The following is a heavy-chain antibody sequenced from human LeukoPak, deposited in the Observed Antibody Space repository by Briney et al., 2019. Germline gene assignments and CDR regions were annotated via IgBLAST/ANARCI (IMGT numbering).Heavy chain of an antibody. CDR2: ISWNSGSI. V-gene: IGHV3-9*01. J-gene: IGHJ4*02. D-gene: IGHD5-18*01. Sequence: PGRSLRLSCAASGFTFDDYAMHWVRQAPGKGLEWVSGISWNSGSIGYADSVKGRFTISRDNAKNSLYLQMNSLRAEDTAVYYCAKKRRAYGYLGYWGQGTLVTVSS. CDR1: GFTFDDYA. CDR3: AKKRRAYGYLGY.